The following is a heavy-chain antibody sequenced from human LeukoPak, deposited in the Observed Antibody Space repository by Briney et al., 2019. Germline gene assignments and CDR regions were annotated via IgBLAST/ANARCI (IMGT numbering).Heavy chain of an antibody. V-gene: IGHV1-2*02. CDR2: VHLNGGGT. J-gene: IGHJ3*01. D-gene: IGHD2-15*01. CDR1: GHIFTVDS. CDR3: ATAQRCSGGTCYAWTDAFHV. Sequence: ASVKVSCTASGHIFTVDSIHWVRQAPGQGLEWLGWVHLNGGGTYRAQKFEGRVTMTMGSSISTASMELSGLTSDDTAVYYCATAQRCSGGTCYAWTDAFHVWGQGTMVIVSS.